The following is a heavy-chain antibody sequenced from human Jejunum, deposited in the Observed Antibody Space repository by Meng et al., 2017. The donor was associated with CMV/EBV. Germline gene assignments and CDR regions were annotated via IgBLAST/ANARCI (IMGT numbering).Heavy chain of an antibody. CDR3: AREADGATFDY. Sequence: QVHRGQSGAEVRKPGPSVKISCKASGYTYTHHGIGWVRHVPGQGLEWMGWISAYNGGTIYGQKFQGRVAVTTDASTNTAYMELRSLRSDDTAVYYCAREADGATFDYWGQGTLVTVSS. CDR2: ISAYNGGT. J-gene: IGHJ4*02. D-gene: IGHD1-26*01. CDR1: GYTYTHHG. V-gene: IGHV1-18*04.